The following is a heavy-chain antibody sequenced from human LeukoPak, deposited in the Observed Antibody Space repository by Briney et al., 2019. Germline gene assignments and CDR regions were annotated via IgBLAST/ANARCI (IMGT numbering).Heavy chain of an antibody. CDR2: IRYDGSNK. D-gene: IGHD6-13*01. J-gene: IGHJ4*02. V-gene: IGHV3-30*02. CDR1: GFTFSSYG. CDR3: AREEGNSFDY. Sequence: GGSLRLSCAASGFTFSSYGMHWVRQAPGKGLEWVAFIRYDGSNKYYADSVKGRFAISRDNSKNTLYLQMNSLRAEDTAVYYCAREEGNSFDYWGQGTLVTVSS.